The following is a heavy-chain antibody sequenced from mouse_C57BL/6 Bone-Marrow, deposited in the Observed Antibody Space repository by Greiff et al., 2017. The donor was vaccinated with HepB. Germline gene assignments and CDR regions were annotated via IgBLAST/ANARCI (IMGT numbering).Heavy chain of an antibody. V-gene: IGHV10-1*01. D-gene: IGHD2-4*01. Sequence: EVKVVDSGGGLVQPKGSLKLSCAASGFSFNTYAMNWVRQAPGKGLEWVARIRSKSNNYATYYADSVKDRFTISRDDSESMLYLQMNNLKTEDTAMYYCVRPWGIYYDHGGFAYWGQGTLVTVSA. J-gene: IGHJ3*01. CDR3: VRPWGIYYDHGGFAY. CDR1: GFSFNTYA. CDR2: IRSKSNNYAT.